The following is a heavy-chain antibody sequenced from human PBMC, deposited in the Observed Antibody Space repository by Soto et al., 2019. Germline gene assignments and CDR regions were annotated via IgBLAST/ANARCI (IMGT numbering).Heavy chain of an antibody. J-gene: IGHJ4*02. CDR2: ISASGGST. Sequence: GGSLRLSCAASGFTFNNYAMTWVRQAPGKGLEWVSGISASGGSTYYADSVKGRFTVSRDNSKNTVYLQMNSLRADDTAVYYCAKGYGSSWYVFYFDSWGQGTLVTVSS. V-gene: IGHV3-23*01. D-gene: IGHD6-13*01. CDR3: AKGYGSSWYVFYFDS. CDR1: GFTFNNYA.